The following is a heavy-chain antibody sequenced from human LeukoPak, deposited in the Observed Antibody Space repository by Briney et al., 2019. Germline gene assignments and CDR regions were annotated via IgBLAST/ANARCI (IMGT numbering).Heavy chain of an antibody. Sequence: ASVKVSCKASGYTFTGYYMHWVRQAPGQGLEWMGWINPNSGGTNYAQKFQGRVTMTRDTSISTAYMELSRLRSDDTAVYYCARVTGDYGEEDYWGQGTLATVSS. CDR1: GYTFTGYY. CDR3: ARVTGDYGEEDY. CDR2: INPNSGGT. D-gene: IGHD7-27*01. J-gene: IGHJ4*02. V-gene: IGHV1-2*02.